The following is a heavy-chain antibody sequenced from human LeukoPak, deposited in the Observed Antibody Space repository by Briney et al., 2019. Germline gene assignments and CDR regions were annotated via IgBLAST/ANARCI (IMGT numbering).Heavy chain of an antibody. Sequence: TSETLSLTCTVSGGSISTNNYWAWIRQPPGKGLEWIGSMYHSGTTYYNPSLKSRVTISVDTSKSQFSLRLSSVTAADTAVYYCARLGAGNWFDPWGQGTLVTVSA. V-gene: IGHV4-39*01. J-gene: IGHJ5*02. CDR1: GGSISTNNY. D-gene: IGHD6-13*01. CDR3: ARLGAGNWFDP. CDR2: MYHSGTT.